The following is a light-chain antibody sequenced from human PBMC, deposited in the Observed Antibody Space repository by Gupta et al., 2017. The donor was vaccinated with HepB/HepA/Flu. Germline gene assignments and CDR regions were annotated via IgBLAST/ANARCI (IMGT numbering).Light chain of an antibody. V-gene: IGLV3-1*01. Sequence: SSDLTQPPSVSVSPGQTASITCSGDKLGSKYVYWYQQKPGQSPILVIYQDKNRPSGIPERFSGSNSGNTATLTISGTQAMDEAAYFCQVWDGTAVVFGGGTKLTVL. CDR1: KLGSKY. CDR3: QVWDGTAVV. CDR2: QDK. J-gene: IGLJ2*01.